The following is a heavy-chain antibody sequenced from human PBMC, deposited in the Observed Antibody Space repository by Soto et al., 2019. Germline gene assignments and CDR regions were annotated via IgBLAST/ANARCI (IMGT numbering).Heavy chain of an antibody. J-gene: IGHJ6*02. CDR2: INPSGGST. Sequence: GASVKVSCTASGYTFTSYYMHCVRQAPGQGLEWMGIINPSGGSTSYAQKFQGRVTMTRDTSTSTVYMELSSLRSEDTAVYYCAREIRDNSSPSPLPLHKYYYYYYGMDVWGQGTTVTVSS. D-gene: IGHD6-6*01. V-gene: IGHV1-46*01. CDR3: AREIRDNSSPSPLPLHKYYYYYYGMDV. CDR1: GYTFTSYY.